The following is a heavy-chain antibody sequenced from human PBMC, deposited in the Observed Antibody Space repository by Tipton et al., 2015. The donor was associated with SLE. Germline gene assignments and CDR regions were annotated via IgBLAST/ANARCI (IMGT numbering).Heavy chain of an antibody. CDR1: GGSISSYY. J-gene: IGHJ4*02. CDR2: IYYSGST. D-gene: IGHD3-10*01. CDR3: ARDKGYYGSGSRGFDY. Sequence: PGLVKPSETLSLTCTVSGGSISSYYWSWIRQPPGKGLEWIGYIYYSGSTNYNPSLKSRVTISVDTSKNQFSLKLSSVTAADTAVYYCARDKGYYGSGSRGFDYWGQGTLVTVSS. V-gene: IGHV4-59*01.